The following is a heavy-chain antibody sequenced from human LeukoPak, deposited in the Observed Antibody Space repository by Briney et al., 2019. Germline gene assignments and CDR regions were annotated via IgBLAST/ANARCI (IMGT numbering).Heavy chain of an antibody. CDR1: GFTFSSYW. J-gene: IGHJ6*03. V-gene: IGHV3-30*03. CDR3: ARSRGSWSNYHFFMDV. CDR2: ISYDGRNK. D-gene: IGHD6-13*01. Sequence: PGGSLRLSCAASGFTFSSYWVSWVRQAPGKGLEWVAVISYDGRNKYSADSLKGRFTISRDNFKNTVYLQMNSLRGEDTAVYYCARSRGSWSNYHFFMDVWGEGTTVTVSS.